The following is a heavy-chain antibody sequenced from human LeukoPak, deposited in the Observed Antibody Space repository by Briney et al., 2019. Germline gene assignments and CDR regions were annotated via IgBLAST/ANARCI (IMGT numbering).Heavy chain of an antibody. CDR1: GFMFHNFG. V-gene: IGHV3-23*01. J-gene: IGHJ3*02. Sequence: GGSLRLSCAASGFMFHNFGMHWVRQAPGQGLEWVSGITGSGGNTYYADSVKGRFTISRDNSKNTLYLQMDGLRVEDTAVYYCAKVDSRQSRSAFDIWGQGTLVTVSS. CDR2: ITGSGGNT. CDR3: AKVDSRQSRSAFDI.